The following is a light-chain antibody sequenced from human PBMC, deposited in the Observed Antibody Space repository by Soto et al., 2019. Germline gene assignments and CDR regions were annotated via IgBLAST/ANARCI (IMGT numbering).Light chain of an antibody. J-gene: IGKJ1*01. CDR3: QQYNNWPQT. CDR2: DAS. CDR1: QSVDSS. Sequence: DIVLTQSPATLSLSPGERATLSCRASQSVDSSLAWFQQKPGQAPRLLIYDASNRATGIPARFSGSGSGTDFTLTISSLEPEDFAIYYCQQYNNWPQTFGQGTKVEIK. V-gene: IGKV3-11*01.